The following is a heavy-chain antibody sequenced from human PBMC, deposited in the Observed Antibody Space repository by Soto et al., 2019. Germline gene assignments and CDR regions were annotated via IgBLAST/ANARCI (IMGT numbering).Heavy chain of an antibody. V-gene: IGHV4-59*08. J-gene: IGHJ4*02. CDR3: ARRYGGTFDY. CDR2: IYYSGST. Sequence: QVQLQESGPGLVKPSETLSLTCTVSGGSISSYYWSWIRQPPGKGLEWIGYIYYSGSTNYNPSFKSRVTISVATSKTQFSLKLSSVTAADTAVYYCARRYGGTFDYWGQGTLVTVSS. D-gene: IGHD2-15*01. CDR1: GGSISSYY.